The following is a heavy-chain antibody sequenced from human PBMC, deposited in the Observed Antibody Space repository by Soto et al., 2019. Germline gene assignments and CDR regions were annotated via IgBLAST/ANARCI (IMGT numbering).Heavy chain of an antibody. J-gene: IGHJ6*03. CDR1: GFTFSSYA. V-gene: IGHV3-23*01. CDR2: ISARGGST. Sequence: GGSLRLSCAASGFTFSSYAMSWVRQAPGKGLEWVSTISARGGSTYYADSVKGRFTISRDNSKNTLYLQMNSLRAEDTAVYYCAKGSGGSCYSNMDVWGKGTTVTVSS. CDR3: AKGSGGSCYSNMDV. D-gene: IGHD2-15*01.